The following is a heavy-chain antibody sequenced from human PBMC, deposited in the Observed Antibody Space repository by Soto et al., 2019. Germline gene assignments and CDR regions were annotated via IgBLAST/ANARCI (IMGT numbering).Heavy chain of an antibody. V-gene: IGHV4-59*01. Sequence: QVQLQESGPGLVKPSETLSLTCIVSGDSMSTNYWHWIRQPPGKALEWIGYVYYNGDTNYNPSLNSRVTISVDTSMNQLSLRLSSVTAADTDVYYCARGGTTMVKYYFDYWGQGALVTVSS. CDR2: VYYNGDT. D-gene: IGHD5-18*01. CDR1: GDSMSTNY. J-gene: IGHJ4*02. CDR3: ARGGTTMVKYYFDY.